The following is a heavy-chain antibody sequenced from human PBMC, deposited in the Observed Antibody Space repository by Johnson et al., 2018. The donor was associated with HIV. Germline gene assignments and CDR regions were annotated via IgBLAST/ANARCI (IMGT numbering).Heavy chain of an antibody. D-gene: IGHD6-19*01. Sequence: VHLVESGGGVVQPGRSLRLSCAASGFTFSSYAMHWVRQAPGKGLEWVAVISYDGSNKYYADSVKGRFTISRENAKNSLYLQMNSLRAGDTAVYYCARGLIAVAGFDAFDIWGQGTMVTVSS. CDR3: ARGLIAVAGFDAFDI. J-gene: IGHJ3*02. V-gene: IGHV3-30*14. CDR1: GFTFSSYA. CDR2: ISYDGSNK.